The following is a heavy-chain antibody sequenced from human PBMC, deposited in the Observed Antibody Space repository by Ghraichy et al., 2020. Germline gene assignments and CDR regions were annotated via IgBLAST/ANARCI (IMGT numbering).Heavy chain of an antibody. CDR1: GGSISSYF. V-gene: IGHV4-59*08. D-gene: IGHD3-10*02. Sequence: SETLSLTCTVSGGSISSYFWTWIRQPPGKGLEWIGYIYYTGVTNYHPSLKSRVTISVDSSKSQFSLKLSSLTAADTAVYYCARHDSKMFPPILSSYYYGMDAWGQGTTVIVSS. CDR2: IYYTGVT. CDR3: ARHDSKMFPPILSSYYYGMDA. J-gene: IGHJ6*02.